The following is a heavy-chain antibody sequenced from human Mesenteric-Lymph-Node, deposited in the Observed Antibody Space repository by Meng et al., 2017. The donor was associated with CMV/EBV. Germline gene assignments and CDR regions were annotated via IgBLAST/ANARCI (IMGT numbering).Heavy chain of an antibody. CDR3: ARLIAAAAPFDY. D-gene: IGHD6-13*01. V-gene: IGHV3-21*01. CDR2: ISSSSSYI. CDR1: GFVFSNAW. Sequence: GESLKISCAASGFVFSNAWMTWVRQAPGKGLEWVSSISSSSSYIYYADSVKGRFTISRDNAKNSLYLQMNSLRAEDTAVYYCARLIAAAAPFDYWGQGTLVTVSS. J-gene: IGHJ4*02.